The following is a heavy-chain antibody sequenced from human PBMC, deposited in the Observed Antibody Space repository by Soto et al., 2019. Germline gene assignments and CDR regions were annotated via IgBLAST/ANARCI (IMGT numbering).Heavy chain of an antibody. Sequence: LGESLKISCKGSGYSFTSYWIGWVRQMPWKGLEWMGIIYPGDSDTRYSPSFQGQVTISADKSISTAYLQWSSLKASDTAMYYCARTSAGGKYYYGIDVWGQGTTVTVSS. V-gene: IGHV5-51*01. D-gene: IGHD6-13*01. CDR3: ARTSAGGKYYYGIDV. CDR2: IYPGDSDT. J-gene: IGHJ6*02. CDR1: GYSFTSYW.